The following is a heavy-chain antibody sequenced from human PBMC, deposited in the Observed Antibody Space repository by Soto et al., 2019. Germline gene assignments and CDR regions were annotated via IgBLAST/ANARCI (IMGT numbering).Heavy chain of an antibody. J-gene: IGHJ4*02. Sequence: SSETLSLTCAVYGGSFSGYYWSWIRQPPGKGLEWIGEINHSGSTNYNPSLKGRVTISVDTSKNQFSLKLSSVTAADTAVYYCARGLTVDCSSTSCYPPGTIPFDYWGQGTLVTVSS. CDR3: ARGLTVDCSSTSCYPPGTIPFDY. V-gene: IGHV4-34*01. CDR1: GGSFSGYY. D-gene: IGHD2-2*01. CDR2: INHSGST.